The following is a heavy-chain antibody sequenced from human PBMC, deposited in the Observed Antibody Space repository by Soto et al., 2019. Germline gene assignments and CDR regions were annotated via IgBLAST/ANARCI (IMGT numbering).Heavy chain of an antibody. Sequence: PGGSLRLSCAASGFTFDDYTMHWVRQAPGKGLEWVSLISWDGGSTYYADSVKGRFTISRDNSKNSLYLQMNSLRTEDTALYYCAKDILGGLGYYYGMDVWGQGTTVTVSS. CDR2: ISWDGGST. CDR1: GFTFDDYT. V-gene: IGHV3-43*01. J-gene: IGHJ6*02. D-gene: IGHD5-12*01. CDR3: AKDILGGLGYYYGMDV.